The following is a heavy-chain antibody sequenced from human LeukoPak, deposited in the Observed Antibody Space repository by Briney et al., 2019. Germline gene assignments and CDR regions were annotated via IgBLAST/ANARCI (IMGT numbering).Heavy chain of an antibody. CDR1: GGSFSSYY. CDR3: ARAGGFGELLSHFDY. Sequence: SETLSLTCTVSGGSFSSYYWSWIRQPPGKGLEWISYIYYSGSTNYNPSLKSRGTISVDTSKHQFSLKLSSVTAADTAVYYCARAGGFGELLSHFDYWGQGTLVTVSS. V-gene: IGHV4-59*01. J-gene: IGHJ4*02. D-gene: IGHD3-10*01. CDR2: IYYSGST.